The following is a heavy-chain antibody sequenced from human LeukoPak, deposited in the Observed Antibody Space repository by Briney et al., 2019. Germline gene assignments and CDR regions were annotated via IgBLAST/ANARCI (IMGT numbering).Heavy chain of an antibody. CDR2: INSDGSST. CDR3: ARDSRRLMVYASDFDY. CDR1: GFTFSSYW. V-gene: IGHV3-74*01. Sequence: GGSLRLSCAASGFTFSSYWMHWVRQAPGKGLVWVSRINSDGSSTSYADSVKGRFTISRDNAENTLYLQMNSLRAEDTAVYYCARDSRRLMVYASDFDYWGQGTLVTVSS. J-gene: IGHJ4*02. D-gene: IGHD2-8*01.